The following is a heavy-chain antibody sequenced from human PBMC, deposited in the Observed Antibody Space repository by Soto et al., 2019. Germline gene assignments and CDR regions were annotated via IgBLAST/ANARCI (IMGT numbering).Heavy chain of an antibody. Sequence: GGSLRLSCAVSGFTFSNYAMSWVRQAPGKVLEWVSAIGGGGGVTYYADSVRGRFTVSRDNSKSTLYLQMNSLRAEDTAVYYCAKDLLRSGYDFFDYWGQGTLVTVSS. CDR3: AKDLLRSGYDFFDY. V-gene: IGHV3-23*01. D-gene: IGHD5-12*01. J-gene: IGHJ4*02. CDR2: IGGGGGVT. CDR1: GFTFSNYA.